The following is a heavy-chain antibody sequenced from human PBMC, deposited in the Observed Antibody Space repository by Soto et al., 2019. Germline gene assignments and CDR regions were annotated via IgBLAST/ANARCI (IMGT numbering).Heavy chain of an antibody. V-gene: IGHV3-23*01. CDR3: AKDLIRGGSWAGFDY. Sequence: PGGSLRLSCAASGFTFSSYAMSWVRQAPGKGLEWVSAISGSGGSTYYADSVKGRFTISRDNSKNTLYLQMNSLRAEDTAVYYCAKDLIRGGSWAGFDYWGQGTLVTVSS. CDR2: ISGSGGST. J-gene: IGHJ4*02. D-gene: IGHD6-13*01. CDR1: GFTFSSYA.